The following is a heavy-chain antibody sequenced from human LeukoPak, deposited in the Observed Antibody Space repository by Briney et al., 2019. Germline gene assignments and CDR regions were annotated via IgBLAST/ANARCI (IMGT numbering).Heavy chain of an antibody. Sequence: GESLKISCKGSGYSFTSYWIGWVRQMPGKGLEWMGIIYPGDSDTRYSPSFQGQVTISADKSISTAYLQWSSLKASDTAMYYCARHGIRSGTRNYYYYYMDVWGKGTTVTVSS. D-gene: IGHD2-8*01. CDR3: ARHGIRSGTRNYYYYYMDV. CDR1: GYSFTSYW. V-gene: IGHV5-51*01. CDR2: IYPGDSDT. J-gene: IGHJ6*03.